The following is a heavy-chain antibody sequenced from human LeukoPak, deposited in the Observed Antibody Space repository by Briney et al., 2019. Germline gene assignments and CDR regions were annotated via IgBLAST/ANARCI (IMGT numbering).Heavy chain of an antibody. V-gene: IGHV3-74*01. Sequence: GGSLRLSCAASGFTFNTYWMYWVRQAPGKGLVWVSHINSDGSIVNYGDSVKGRFTISRDNAKNTLYLQMNSLRADDTALYFCSKGRNWDDGDYWGQGTLVTVSS. J-gene: IGHJ4*02. D-gene: IGHD1-1*01. CDR3: SKGRNWDDGDY. CDR2: INSDGSIV. CDR1: GFTFNTYW.